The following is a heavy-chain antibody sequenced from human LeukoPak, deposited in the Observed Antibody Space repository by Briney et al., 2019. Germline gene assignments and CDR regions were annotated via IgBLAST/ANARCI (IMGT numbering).Heavy chain of an antibody. V-gene: IGHV3-74*01. J-gene: IGHJ3*02. D-gene: IGHD3-22*01. CDR1: GFTFSSYW. CDR3: ANHRIVVGAFDI. CDR2: INSDGSST. Sequence: PGGSLRLSCAASGFTFSSYWMHWVRQAPGKGLVWVSRINSDGSSTSYADSVKGRFTISRDNAKNTLSLQMNSLRAEDTAVYFCANHRIVVGAFDIWGQGTMVTVSS.